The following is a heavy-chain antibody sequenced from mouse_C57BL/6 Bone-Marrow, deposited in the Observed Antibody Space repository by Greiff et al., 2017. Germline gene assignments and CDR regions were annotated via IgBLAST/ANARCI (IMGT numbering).Heavy chain of an antibody. CDR3: ARGGYSGAWFAY. V-gene: IGHV1-18*01. Sequence: EVQLVESGPELVKPGASVKIPCKASGYTFTDYNMDWVKQSHGKSLEWIGDINPNNGGTIYNQKFKGKATLTVDKSSSTAYMELRSLTSEDTAVYYCARGGYSGAWFAYWGQGTLVTVSA. D-gene: IGHD2-12*01. CDR1: GYTFTDYN. J-gene: IGHJ3*01. CDR2: INPNNGGT.